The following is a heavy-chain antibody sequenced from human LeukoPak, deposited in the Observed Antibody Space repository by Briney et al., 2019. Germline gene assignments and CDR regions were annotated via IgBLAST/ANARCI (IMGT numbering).Heavy chain of an antibody. J-gene: IGHJ6*02. CDR2: ISSSSTTI. CDR3: AKDKRVQLWPNYYYYYGMDV. D-gene: IGHD5-18*01. V-gene: IGHV3-48*04. Sequence: GGSLRLSCAASGFTFSSYSMNWVRQAPGKGLEWLSYISSSSTTIYYADSVQGRFTISRDNAKNSLYLQMNSLRAEDTALYYCAKDKRVQLWPNYYYYYGMDVWGQGTTVTVSS. CDR1: GFTFSSYS.